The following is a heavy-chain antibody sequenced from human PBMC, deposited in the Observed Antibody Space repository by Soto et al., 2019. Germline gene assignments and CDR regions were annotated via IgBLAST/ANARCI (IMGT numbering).Heavy chain of an antibody. CDR2: IYYSGST. Sequence: SETLSLTCTVSGGSISSSSYYWGWIRQPPGKGLEWIGSIYYSGSTYYNPSLKSRVTISVDTSKNQFSLKLSSVTAADTAVYYCARLPYYYGSGYYYGMDVWGQGTTVNVSS. D-gene: IGHD3-10*01. CDR3: ARLPYYYGSGYYYGMDV. V-gene: IGHV4-39*01. J-gene: IGHJ6*01. CDR1: GGSISSSSYY.